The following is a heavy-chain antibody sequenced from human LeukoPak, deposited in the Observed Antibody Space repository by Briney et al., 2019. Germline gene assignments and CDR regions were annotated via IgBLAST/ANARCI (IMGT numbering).Heavy chain of an antibody. CDR3: ASGYSSSWAYDY. CDR1: GFIFNSFS. J-gene: IGHJ4*02. D-gene: IGHD6-13*01. V-gene: IGHV3-30*04. CDR2: ISYDEKKK. Sequence: PGRSLRLSCAASGFIFNSFSMHWVRQAPGKGLEWVAVISYDEKKKFYADSVKGRFSISRDNSKNTVNLQMNSLRAEDTAVYYCASGYSSSWAYDYWGQGTLVTVSS.